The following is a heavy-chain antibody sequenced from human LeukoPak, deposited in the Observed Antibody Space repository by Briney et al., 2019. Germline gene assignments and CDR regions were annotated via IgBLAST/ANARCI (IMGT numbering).Heavy chain of an antibody. Sequence: ASVKVSCKASGGTFSSYAISWVRQAPGQGLEWMGMIIPILGIANYAQKFQGRVTITADKSTSTAYMELSSLRSEDTAVYYCASQGRYCSGGSCYVDYWGQGTLVTVSS. CDR3: ASQGRYCSGGSCYVDY. J-gene: IGHJ4*02. CDR2: IIPILGIA. CDR1: GGTFSSYA. V-gene: IGHV1-69*04. D-gene: IGHD2-15*01.